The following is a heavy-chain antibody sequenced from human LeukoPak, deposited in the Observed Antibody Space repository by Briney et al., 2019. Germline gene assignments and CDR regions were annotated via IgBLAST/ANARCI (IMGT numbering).Heavy chain of an antibody. CDR1: GFSFNNYG. J-gene: IGHJ6*02. D-gene: IGHD3-3*01. V-gene: IGHV3-30*18. CDR2: ISYDGSNK. Sequence: GRSLRLSCAASGFSFNNYGMHWVRQAPGKGLEWVAVISYDGSNKYYADSVKGRFTISRDNSKNTLYLQMNSLRAEDTAVYYCAKTELRFLTGYYYYGMDVWGQGTTVTVSS. CDR3: AKTELRFLTGYYYYGMDV.